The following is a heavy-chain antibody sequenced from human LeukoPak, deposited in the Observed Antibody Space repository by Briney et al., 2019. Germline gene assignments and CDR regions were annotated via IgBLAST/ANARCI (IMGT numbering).Heavy chain of an antibody. CDR2: IYNRGST. Sequence: SETLSLTCTVSGGALSSTRYHWGWIRQPPGKGLEWIGTIYNRGSTFYNPSPESRVTISVDTSKNQFSLRLTSVTAADTAVYHCARVGYDRSGYYLRPFDYWGQGTLVTVSS. D-gene: IGHD3-22*01. CDR1: GGALSSTRYH. CDR3: ARVGYDRSGYYLRPFDY. J-gene: IGHJ4*02. V-gene: IGHV4-39*01.